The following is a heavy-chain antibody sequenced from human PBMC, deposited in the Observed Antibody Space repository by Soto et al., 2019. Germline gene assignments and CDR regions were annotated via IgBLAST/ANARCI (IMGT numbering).Heavy chain of an antibody. D-gene: IGHD2-15*01. J-gene: IGHJ4*02. CDR3: TTDQCSGGSCYSARYTFDY. Sequence: GGSLRLSCAASGFTFSNAWMNWVRQAPGKGLEWVGRIKSKTDGGTTDYAAPVKGRFTISRDDSKNTLYLQMNSLKTEDTAVYYCTTDQCSGGSCYSARYTFDYWGQGTLVTVSS. CDR1: GFTFSNAW. V-gene: IGHV3-15*07. CDR2: IKSKTDGGTT.